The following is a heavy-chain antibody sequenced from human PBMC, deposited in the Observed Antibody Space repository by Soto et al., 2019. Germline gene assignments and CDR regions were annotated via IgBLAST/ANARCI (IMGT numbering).Heavy chain of an antibody. CDR1: GFTFSSYA. D-gene: IGHD2-2*01. J-gene: IGHJ4*02. CDR3: ARGPSSLTRFDY. Sequence: GGSLRLSCAASGFTFSSYAMHWVRQAPGKGLEWVAAISYDGSNKYYVDSVKGRFTISRDNSKNTLYLQMNSLRAEDTAVYYCARGPSSLTRFDYWGPGTLVTVSS. CDR2: ISYDGSNK. V-gene: IGHV3-30-3*01.